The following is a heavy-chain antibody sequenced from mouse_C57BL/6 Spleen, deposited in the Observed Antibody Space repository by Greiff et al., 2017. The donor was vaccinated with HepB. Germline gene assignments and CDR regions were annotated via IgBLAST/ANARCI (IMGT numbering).Heavy chain of an antibody. CDR2: IYPRSGNT. CDR1: GYTFTSYG. D-gene: IGHD1-1*01. J-gene: IGHJ2*01. CDR3: SRSYYGSSPYYFDY. Sequence: QVQLKESGAELARPGASVKLSCKASGYTFTSYGISWVKQRTGQGLEWIGEIYPRSGNTYYNEKFKGKATLTADKSSSTAYMELRSLTSEDSAVYFGSRSYYGSSPYYFDYGGQGTTLTVSS. V-gene: IGHV1-81*01.